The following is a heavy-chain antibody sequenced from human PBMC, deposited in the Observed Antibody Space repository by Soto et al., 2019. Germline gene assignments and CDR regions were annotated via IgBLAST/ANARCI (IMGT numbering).Heavy chain of an antibody. CDR2: ISSSGSTI. D-gene: IGHD2-2*01. CDR3: ASPVPPYCSSTSCPNWYFDL. CDR1: GFTFSDYY. Sequence: ESGGGLVKPGGSLRLSCAASGFTFSDYYMSWIRQAPGKGLEWVSYISSSGSTIYYADSVKGRFTISRDNAKNSLYLQMNSLRAEDTAVYYCASPVPPYCSSTSCPNWYFDLWGRGTLVTVSS. V-gene: IGHV3-11*01. J-gene: IGHJ2*01.